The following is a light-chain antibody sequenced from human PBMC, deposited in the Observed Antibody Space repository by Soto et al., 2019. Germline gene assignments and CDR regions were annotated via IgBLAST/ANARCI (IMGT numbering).Light chain of an antibody. V-gene: IGKV3-15*01. Sequence: EIVMTQSPATLSVSPGERATLSCRASQNIKNNLAWYQQKPGQAPRLLIYDASTRATGIPVRFSGSGSGTEFTLTISSLQSEDFAVYYCQQYNNWPPGTFGRGTKVEIK. CDR2: DAS. CDR1: QNIKNN. CDR3: QQYNNWPPGT. J-gene: IGKJ1*01.